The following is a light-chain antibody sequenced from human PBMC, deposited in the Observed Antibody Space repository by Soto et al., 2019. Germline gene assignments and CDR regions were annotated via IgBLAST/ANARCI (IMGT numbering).Light chain of an antibody. J-gene: IGKJ4*01. CDR3: QQYNNGLT. CDR2: GAS. CDR1: QSVSSK. V-gene: IGKV3-15*01. Sequence: EIVMTQSPATLSVSPGERATLSCRASQSVSSKLAWYQQKPGQAPRLLIYGASTRATGIPARFSGSWSGTEFTLTISSLQSEDFAVYYCQQYNNGLTFGGGTKVDIK.